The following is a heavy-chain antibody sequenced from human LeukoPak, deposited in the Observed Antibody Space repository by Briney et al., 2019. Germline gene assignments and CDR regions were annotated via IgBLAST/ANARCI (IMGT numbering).Heavy chain of an antibody. V-gene: IGHV3-23*01. CDR3: ARGGPMIVVVGDYFDY. CDR1: GFTFSSYA. CDR2: ISGSGGST. J-gene: IGHJ4*02. D-gene: IGHD3-22*01. Sequence: GGSLRLSCAASGFTFSSYAMSWVRQAPGKGLEWVSAISGSGGSTYYADSVKGRFTISRDNSKNTLYLQMDSLRAEDTAVYYCARGGPMIVVVGDYFDYWGQGTLVTVSS.